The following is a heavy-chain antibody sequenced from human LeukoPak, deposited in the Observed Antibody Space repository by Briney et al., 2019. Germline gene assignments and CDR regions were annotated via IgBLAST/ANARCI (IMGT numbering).Heavy chain of an antibody. Sequence: PSQTLSLTCTVSGGSISSGSYYWSWIRQPAGKGLEWIGRIYTSGSTNYNPSLKSRVTISVDTSKNQFSLKLSSVTAADTAVYYCARHRIGSGYYLDYWGQGTLVTVSS. V-gene: IGHV4-61*02. CDR1: GGSISSGSYY. D-gene: IGHD3-3*01. CDR2: IYTSGST. CDR3: ARHRIGSGYYLDY. J-gene: IGHJ4*02.